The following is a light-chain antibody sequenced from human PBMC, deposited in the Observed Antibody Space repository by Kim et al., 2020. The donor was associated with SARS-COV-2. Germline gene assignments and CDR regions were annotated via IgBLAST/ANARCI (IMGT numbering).Light chain of an antibody. CDR1: QSIAFH. Sequence: EIVLTQSPGTLSLSPGERATLSCGASQSIAFHLAWYQQRPGQAPRLLIFDASNRATGIPARFSGRGSGTDFTLTISSLEPEDFGVYYCQQRSNWPITFGQGTRVEIK. J-gene: IGKJ5*01. V-gene: IGKV3-11*01. CDR2: DAS. CDR3: QQRSNWPIT.